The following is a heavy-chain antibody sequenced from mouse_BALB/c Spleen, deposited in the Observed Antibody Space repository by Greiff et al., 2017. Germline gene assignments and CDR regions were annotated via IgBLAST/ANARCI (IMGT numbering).Heavy chain of an antibody. V-gene: IGHV1-54*03. J-gene: IGHJ4*01. CDR1: GFAFTNYV. CDR2: INPGSGGT. CDR3: GRNDYAMDY. Sequence: QVQLQQSGAGLVRPGTSLKLSCTASGFAFTNYVISWVQQRPGQGLEWVGVINPGSGGTNYDEKFKGKATLTADKSSSTDYMQLSSLTSDDSAVYCGGRNDYAMDYWGQGTSVTVSA.